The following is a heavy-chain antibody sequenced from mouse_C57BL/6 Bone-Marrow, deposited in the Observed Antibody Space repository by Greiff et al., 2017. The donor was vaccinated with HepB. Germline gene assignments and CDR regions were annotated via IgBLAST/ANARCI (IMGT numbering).Heavy chain of an antibody. Sequence: EVQRVESGPELVKPGASVKIPCKASGYTFTDYNMDWVKQSHGKSLEWIGDINPNNGGTIYNQKFKGKATLTVDKSSSTAYMELRSLTSEDTAVYYCARVSHHYSYGSSYDAMDYWGQGTSVTVSS. CDR2: INPNNGGT. CDR3: ARVSHHYSYGSSYDAMDY. CDR1: GYTFTDYN. V-gene: IGHV1-18*01. D-gene: IGHD1-1*01. J-gene: IGHJ4*01.